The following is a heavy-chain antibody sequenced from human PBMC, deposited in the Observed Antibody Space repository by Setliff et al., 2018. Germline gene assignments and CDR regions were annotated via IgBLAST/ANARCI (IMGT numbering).Heavy chain of an antibody. CDR1: GGSISSHY. Sequence: ETLSLTCTVSGGSISSHYWSCIRQPPGKGLEWVSYISSSSSTIYYADSVKGRFTISRDNSKNTLYLQMNSLRAGDTAVYYCARVLSVADYYYYYGMDVWGQGTTVTVSS. V-gene: IGHV3-48*01. CDR3: ARVLSVADYYYYYGMDV. J-gene: IGHJ6*02. D-gene: IGHD6-19*01. CDR2: ISSSSSTI.